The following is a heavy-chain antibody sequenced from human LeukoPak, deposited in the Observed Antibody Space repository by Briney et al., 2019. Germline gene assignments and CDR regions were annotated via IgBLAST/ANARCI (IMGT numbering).Heavy chain of an antibody. CDR3: ARGGSITMMVVPHQAFFDY. CDR1: GGSISSYY. CDR2: INHSGST. V-gene: IGHV4-34*01. J-gene: IGHJ4*02. D-gene: IGHD3-22*01. Sequence: KPSETLSLTCTVSGGSISSYYWSWIRQPPGKGLEWIGEINHSGSTNYNPSLKSRVTISVDTSKNQFSLKLSSVTAADTAVYYCARGGSITMMVVPHQAFFDYWGQGTLVTVSS.